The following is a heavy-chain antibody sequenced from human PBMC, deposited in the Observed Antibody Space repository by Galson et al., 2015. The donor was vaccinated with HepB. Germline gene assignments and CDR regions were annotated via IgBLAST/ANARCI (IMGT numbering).Heavy chain of an antibody. CDR3: ARDYYGSGSYYNNDAFDI. V-gene: IGHV1-2*02. J-gene: IGHJ3*02. CDR1: GYTFTGYY. D-gene: IGHD3-10*01. Sequence: SVKVSCKASGYTFTGYYMHWVRQAPGQGLEWMGWINPNSGGTNYAQKFQGRVTMTRDTSISTAYMELSRLRSDDTAVYYCARDYYGSGSYYNNDAFDIWGQGTMVTVSS. CDR2: INPNSGGT.